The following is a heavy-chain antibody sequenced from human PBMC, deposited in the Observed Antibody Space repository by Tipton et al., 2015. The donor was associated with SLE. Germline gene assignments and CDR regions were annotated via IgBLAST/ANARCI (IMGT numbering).Heavy chain of an antibody. Sequence: TLSLTCTVSGGSISSGSYYWSWIRQPAGKGLEWLGRIYTRGSTNYNPSLKSRVTISIDTSKNQFSLKLSSVTAADTAVYYCARATRGSAATLFDSWGQGTLVTVSS. D-gene: IGHD3-10*01. CDR1: GGSISSGSYY. J-gene: IGHJ4*02. V-gene: IGHV4-61*02. CDR3: ARATRGSAATLFDS. CDR2: IYTRGST.